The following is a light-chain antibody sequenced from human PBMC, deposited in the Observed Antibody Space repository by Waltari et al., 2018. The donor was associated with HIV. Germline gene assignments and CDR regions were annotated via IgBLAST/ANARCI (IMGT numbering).Light chain of an antibody. Sequence: QSALPQPASASGSPGQSITISCPGTSSDVGGYTYVSWYQQHPGKTPKLMIYDVSNRPSGVSNRFSGSKSGNTASLTISGLQAEDEADYYCSSYTSSSTLVFGGGTKLTVL. CDR1: SSDVGGYTY. CDR2: DVS. J-gene: IGLJ2*01. V-gene: IGLV2-14*03. CDR3: SSYTSSSTLV.